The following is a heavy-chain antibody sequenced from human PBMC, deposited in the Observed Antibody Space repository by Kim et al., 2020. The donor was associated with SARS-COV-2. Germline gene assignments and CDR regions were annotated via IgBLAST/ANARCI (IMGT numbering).Heavy chain of an antibody. V-gene: IGHV3-11*05. CDR1: GFTFSDSH. Sequence: GGSLRLSCAAFGFTFSDSHMSWIRQAPGKGLEWVSYISGSSSYINYADSVKGRFTISRDNAKNSVYLQMNSLRAEDTAVYYCARDKWGGGGPNWGQGTLVTVSS. J-gene: IGHJ4*02. D-gene: IGHD3-16*01. CDR3: ARDKWGGGGPN. CDR2: ISGSSSYI.